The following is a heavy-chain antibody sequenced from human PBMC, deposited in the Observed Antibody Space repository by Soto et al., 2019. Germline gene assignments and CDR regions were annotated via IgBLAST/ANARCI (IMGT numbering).Heavy chain of an antibody. CDR2: IYYSGST. D-gene: IGHD3-3*01. V-gene: IGHV4-59*01. CDR3: ARGMRFLEWLKDYYYYYYMDV. Sequence: PGKGLEWIGYIYYSGSTNYNPSLKSRVTISVDTSKNQFSLKLSSVTAADTAVYYCARGMRFLEWLKDYYYYYYMDVWGKGTTVTVSS. J-gene: IGHJ6*03.